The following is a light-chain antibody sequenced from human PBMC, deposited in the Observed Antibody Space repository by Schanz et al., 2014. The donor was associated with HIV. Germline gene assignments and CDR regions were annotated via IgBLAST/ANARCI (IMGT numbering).Light chain of an antibody. CDR3: LQDYNYPFT. CDR2: PSS. V-gene: IGKV1-6*02. CDR1: PGISDD. J-gene: IGKJ3*01. Sequence: AIQMTQSPSSLSASVGDRVTITCRASPGISDDLGWYQHKPGKPPKLLIYPSSTLQSGLPSRFRGSGSGTDFTLTISSLQPEDFATYYCLQDYNYPFTFGPGTKVEIK.